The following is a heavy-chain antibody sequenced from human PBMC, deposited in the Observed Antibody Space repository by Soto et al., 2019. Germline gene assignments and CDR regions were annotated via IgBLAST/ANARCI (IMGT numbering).Heavy chain of an antibody. J-gene: IGHJ4*02. Sequence: QVQLQQWGAGLLKPSATLSLTCAVYGGSFSGYYWSWIRQPPGKGLEWVGESNHSGSTNNNPSLKSRVTTSVATSKNQFSQRLISVTAADTAVYSVSSTGVDIVVVPAAPIAVAGSCSLQYWGQGTLVTVSS. CDR3: SSTGVDIVVVPAAPIAVAGSCSLQY. V-gene: IGHV4-34*01. CDR1: GGSFSGYY. D-gene: IGHD2-2*03. CDR2: SNHSGST.